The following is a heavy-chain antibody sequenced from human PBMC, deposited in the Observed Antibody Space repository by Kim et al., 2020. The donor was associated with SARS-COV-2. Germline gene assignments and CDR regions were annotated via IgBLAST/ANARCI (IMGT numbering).Heavy chain of an antibody. Sequence: ASVKVSCKASGYTFTSYGISWVRQAPGQGLEWMGWISAYNGNTNYAQKLQGRVTMTTDTSTSTAYMELRSLRSDDTAVYYCARDPSLGYYDFWSGYPDAFDIWGQGTMVTVSS. CDR1: GYTFTSYG. D-gene: IGHD3-3*01. V-gene: IGHV1-18*01. CDR2: ISAYNGNT. J-gene: IGHJ3*02. CDR3: ARDPSLGYYDFWSGYPDAFDI.